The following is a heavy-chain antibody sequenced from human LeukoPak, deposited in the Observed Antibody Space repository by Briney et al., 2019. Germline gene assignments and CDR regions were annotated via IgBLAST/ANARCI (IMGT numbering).Heavy chain of an antibody. Sequence: ASVKVSCKASGYTFTSYAMNWVRQAPGQGLEWMGWINTNTGNPTYAQGFTGRFVFSLDTSVSTAYLQISSLKAEDTAVYYCARGIAAAGPVAFDYWGQGTLVTVSS. J-gene: IGHJ4*02. V-gene: IGHV7-4-1*02. CDR3: ARGIAAAGPVAFDY. CDR1: GYTFTSYA. CDR2: INTNTGNP. D-gene: IGHD6-13*01.